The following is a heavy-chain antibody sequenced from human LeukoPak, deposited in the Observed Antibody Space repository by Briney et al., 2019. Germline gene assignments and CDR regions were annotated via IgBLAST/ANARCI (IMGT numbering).Heavy chain of an antibody. J-gene: IGHJ4*02. CDR2: IKGYNGDT. CDR1: GYTFTSYG. Sequence: ASVKVSCKASGYTFTSYGISWVRQAPGQGLEWMGWIKGYNGDTNYAQKFQGRVTMTTDTSTSTAYLELRSLRSEDTAVYYCAREGGIVGALDYWGQGTLVTVSS. D-gene: IGHD1-26*01. CDR3: AREGGIVGALDY. V-gene: IGHV1-18*01.